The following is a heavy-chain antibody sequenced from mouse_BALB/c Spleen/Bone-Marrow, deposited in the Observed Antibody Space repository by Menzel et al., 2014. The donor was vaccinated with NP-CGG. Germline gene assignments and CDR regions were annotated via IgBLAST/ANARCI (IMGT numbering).Heavy chain of an antibody. CDR2: INHSNGYT. V-gene: IGHV1S81*02. CDR3: TREGAY. J-gene: IGHJ3*01. CDR1: GYTFTSYY. Sequence: VQLVESGAELVGPGASVKLSCKASGYTFTSYYMYWVKQRPGQGLEWIGEINHSNGYTNFNEKFKSKATLTVDKSSSTAYMQLSSLTSEDSAVYYCTREGAYWGQGTLVTVSA.